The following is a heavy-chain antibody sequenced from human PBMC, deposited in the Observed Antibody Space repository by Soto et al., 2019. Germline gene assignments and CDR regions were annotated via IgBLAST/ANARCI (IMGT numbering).Heavy chain of an antibody. CDR2: ISAHNGNT. Sequence: QVHLVQSGAEVKKPGASVKVSCKASGYTFTSYGITWVRQAPGQGLEWMGWISAHNGNTDYAQQLQGRVIVTRDTSTSTAYMDLRSLRSDDTAVYYGARGRYGDYGGQGARVTVSS. J-gene: IGHJ4*02. CDR3: ARGRYGDY. CDR1: GYTFTSYG. D-gene: IGHD1-20*01. V-gene: IGHV1-18*01.